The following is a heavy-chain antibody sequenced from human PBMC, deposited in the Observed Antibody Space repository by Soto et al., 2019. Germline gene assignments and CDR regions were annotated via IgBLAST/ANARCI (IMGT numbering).Heavy chain of an antibody. Sequence: EASVKVSCKASGYTFTSYAMHWVRQAPGQRLEWMGWINAGNGNTKYSQKFQGRVTITRDTSASTAYMELSSLRSEDTAVYYCARVTTIFGVVIVFDYWGQGTLVTVSS. V-gene: IGHV1-3*01. CDR2: INAGNGNT. J-gene: IGHJ4*02. D-gene: IGHD3-3*01. CDR1: GYTFTSYA. CDR3: ARVTTIFGVVIVFDY.